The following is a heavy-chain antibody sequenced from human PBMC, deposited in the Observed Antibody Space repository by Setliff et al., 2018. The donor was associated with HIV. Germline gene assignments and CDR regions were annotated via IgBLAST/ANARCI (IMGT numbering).Heavy chain of an antibody. CDR2: ISGYNGNT. D-gene: IGHD3-9*01. Sequence: AAVKVSCKASGYTFTSYGIRWVRQAPGQGLEWMGWISGYNGNTNYAQKFQGRVTMTTDTSTTTAYMDLRSLRSDDTAMYFCARSHIDWPEGPDYWGQGTLVTVS. J-gene: IGHJ4*02. CDR1: GYTFTSYG. CDR3: ARSHIDWPEGPDY. V-gene: IGHV1-18*01.